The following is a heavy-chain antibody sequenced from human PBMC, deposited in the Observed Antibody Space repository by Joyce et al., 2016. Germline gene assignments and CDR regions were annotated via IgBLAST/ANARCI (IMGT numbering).Heavy chain of an antibody. Sequence: EVQLVESGGGLVQPGGSLRLSCAASGFSFSDFSFNWVRLAPGKGLDCVSYIRSSSSITSYADSVRGRFTISTDNAKNSLYLQMSSLRDEDTAVYYCARDLVYAFDYWGPGTLVTVSS. V-gene: IGHV3-48*02. J-gene: IGHJ4*02. CDR3: ARDLVYAFDY. CDR1: GFSFSDFS. D-gene: IGHD6-6*01. CDR2: IRSSSSIT.